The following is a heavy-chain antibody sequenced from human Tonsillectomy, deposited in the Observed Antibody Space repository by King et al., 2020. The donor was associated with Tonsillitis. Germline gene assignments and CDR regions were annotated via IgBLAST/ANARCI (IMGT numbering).Heavy chain of an antibody. CDR2: IYASGSA. Sequence: QLQESGPGLVKPSETLSLTCSVSGGSISSYYWNWIRQPAARGLEWIGRIYASGSANYNPSFKTRVTMSVDTSKNQFSLMLSSVTAADTAVYYCARGEWLSSSNWFDPWGQGILVIVSS. CDR1: GGSISSYY. J-gene: IGHJ5*02. V-gene: IGHV4-4*07. CDR3: ARGEWLSSSNWFDP. D-gene: IGHD3-3*01.